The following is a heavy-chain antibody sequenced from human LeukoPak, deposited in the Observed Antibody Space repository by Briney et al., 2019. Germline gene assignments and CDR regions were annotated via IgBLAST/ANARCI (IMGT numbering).Heavy chain of an antibody. Sequence: ASVKVSCKASGYTFTSYGISWVRQAPGQGLEWMGWISAYNGNTNYAQKLQGRVTMTTDTSTTTAYMELRRLRADDTAVYYCAREKYSSSWLLFDYWGQGTLVTVS. D-gene: IGHD6-13*01. CDR2: ISAYNGNT. V-gene: IGHV1-18*01. CDR3: AREKYSSSWLLFDY. CDR1: GYTFTSYG. J-gene: IGHJ4*02.